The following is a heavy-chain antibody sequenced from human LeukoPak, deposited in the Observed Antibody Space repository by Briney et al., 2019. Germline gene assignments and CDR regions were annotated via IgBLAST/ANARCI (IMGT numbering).Heavy chain of an antibody. CDR3: ARIESDTPPPSRYGMDV. Sequence: SETLSLTCAVYGGSFSGYHWSWIRQPPGKGLEWIGEINHSGSTNYNPSLKSRVTISVDTSKNQFSLKLRSVAAADTAVYYCARIESDTPPPSRYGMDVWGQGTTVTVSS. J-gene: IGHJ6*02. CDR2: INHSGST. D-gene: IGHD2-2*02. CDR1: GGSFSGYH. V-gene: IGHV4-34*01.